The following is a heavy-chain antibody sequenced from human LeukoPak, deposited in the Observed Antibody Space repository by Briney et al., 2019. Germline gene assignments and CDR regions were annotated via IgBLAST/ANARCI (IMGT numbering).Heavy chain of an antibody. CDR3: AKHSITMIVVVSSAFDY. V-gene: IGHV3-23*01. CDR2: ISGSGGGT. J-gene: IGHJ4*02. D-gene: IGHD3-22*01. CDR1: GFAFSSYA. Sequence: GGSLRLSCAASGFAFSSYAMSWVRQAPGKGLEWVSAISGSGGGTYHADSVNGRFTISRDNSMNTLYLQMNSLRAEDTAVYYCAKHSITMIVVVSSAFDYWGQGTLVTVSS.